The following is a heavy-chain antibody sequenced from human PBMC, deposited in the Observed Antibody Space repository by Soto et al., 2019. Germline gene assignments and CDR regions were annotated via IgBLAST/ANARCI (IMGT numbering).Heavy chain of an antibody. CDR2: ISGYNGNT. CDR3: AIYRGYYYDSSGNYDYRYGMDV. D-gene: IGHD3-22*01. Sequence: QVQLVESGAEVKKPGASVKVSCKASGYTFTNYGINWVRQAPGQGLEWMGWISGYNGNTKYAEKFQGRVTMTTDTLTNTAYMDLGSLRSGGTAAYYCAIYRGYYYDSSGNYDYRYGMDVWCQGTTVTVS. CDR1: GYTFTNYG. V-gene: IGHV1-18*04. J-gene: IGHJ6*02.